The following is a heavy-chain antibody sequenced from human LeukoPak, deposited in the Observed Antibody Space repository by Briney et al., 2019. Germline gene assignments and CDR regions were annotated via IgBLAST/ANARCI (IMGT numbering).Heavy chain of an antibody. V-gene: IGHV3-23*01. D-gene: IGHD4-11*01. CDR2: ISGSGGST. CDR1: GFTFSSFG. CDR3: QTNQYSNYGWFDP. Sequence: PGGSLRLSCAASGFTFSSFGMSWVRQAPGKGLEWVSAISGSGGSTYHADSVKGRFTISRDNSKNTLYLQMNSLRADDTAIYYCQTNQYSNYGWFDPWGQGTLVTVSS. J-gene: IGHJ5*02.